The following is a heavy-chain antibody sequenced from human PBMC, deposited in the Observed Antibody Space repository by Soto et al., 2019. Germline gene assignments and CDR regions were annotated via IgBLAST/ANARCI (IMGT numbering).Heavy chain of an antibody. J-gene: IGHJ5*02. CDR1: GGSVSSGSYY. CDR3: ARVWYSSGWMNWFDP. CDR2: IYYSGST. D-gene: IGHD6-19*01. Sequence: SETLSLTCTVSGGSVSSGSYYWSWIRQPPGKGLEWIGYIYYSGSTNYNPSLKSRVTISVDTSKNQFSLKLSSVTAADTAVYYCARVWYSSGWMNWFDPWGQGTLVTVSS. V-gene: IGHV4-61*01.